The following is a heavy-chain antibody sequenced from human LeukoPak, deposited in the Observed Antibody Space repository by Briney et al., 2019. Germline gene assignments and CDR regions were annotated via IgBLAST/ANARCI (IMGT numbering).Heavy chain of an antibody. CDR1: GFTFSSYA. J-gene: IGHJ4*02. Sequence: GGSLRLSCAASGFTFSSYAMHGVRQAPGKGLEWVAVISYDGSNKYYADSVKGRFTISRDNSKNMLYLQMNSLRAEDTAVYYCARTPKRYDSSGYPDYWGQGTLVTVSS. D-gene: IGHD3-22*01. CDR3: ARTPKRYDSSGYPDY. CDR2: ISYDGSNK. V-gene: IGHV3-30*04.